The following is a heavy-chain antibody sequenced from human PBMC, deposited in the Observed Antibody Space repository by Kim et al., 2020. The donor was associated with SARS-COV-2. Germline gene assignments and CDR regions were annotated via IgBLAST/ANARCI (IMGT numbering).Heavy chain of an antibody. J-gene: IGHJ6*03. Sequence: VKGRLTISRYDAKNSLYLQMDSLRAEDTAVYYCARDPHDDTNCGADMDVWGKGTTVTVSS. V-gene: IGHV3-11*01. D-gene: IGHD4-4*01. CDR3: ARDPHDDTNCGADMDV.